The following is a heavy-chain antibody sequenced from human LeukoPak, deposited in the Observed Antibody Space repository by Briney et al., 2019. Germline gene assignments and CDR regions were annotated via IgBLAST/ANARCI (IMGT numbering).Heavy chain of an antibody. J-gene: IGHJ4*02. D-gene: IGHD3-10*01. Sequence: GGSLRLSCAASGFTFSSYAMSWVRQAPGKGLEWVSAISGSGGSTYYADSVKGRFTISRDNSKNTLYLQMNSLRAEDTAVYYCAKDLSPKLLWFGELKFGFDYWGQGTLVTVSS. CDR1: GFTFSSYA. CDR3: AKDLSPKLLWFGELKFGFDY. CDR2: ISGSGGST. V-gene: IGHV3-23*01.